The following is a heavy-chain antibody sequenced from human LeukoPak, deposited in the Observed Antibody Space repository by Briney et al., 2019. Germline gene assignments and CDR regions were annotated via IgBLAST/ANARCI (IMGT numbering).Heavy chain of an antibody. Sequence: GGALRLSCAASGFTFSSYRMNWVRQAPGRGGEGVASINSSRSYTYYADSVKGRFTISRDNAKNSLYLQMNSLRAEDTAVYYCARDNYYDSSGYRLYYYYGMDVWGQGTTVTVSS. D-gene: IGHD3-22*01. J-gene: IGHJ6*02. CDR2: INSSRSYT. CDR1: GFTFSSYR. V-gene: IGHV3-21*01. CDR3: ARDNYYDSSGYRLYYYYGMDV.